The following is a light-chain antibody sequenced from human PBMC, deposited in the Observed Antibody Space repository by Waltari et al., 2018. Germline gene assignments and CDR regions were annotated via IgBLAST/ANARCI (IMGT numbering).Light chain of an antibody. CDR3: QPLKPYSSR. Sequence: DVQLTQSPPTLSAFVGDTVTITCRASENIRSWLAWYQQKPGERPTLLIYKASNLHRGVPSKFQGRGFWAEFHPTNRRLPPCGVATHYCQPLKPYSSRFGQGTKPEI. CDR1: ENIRSW. V-gene: IGKV1-5*03. CDR2: KAS. J-gene: IGKJ2*03.